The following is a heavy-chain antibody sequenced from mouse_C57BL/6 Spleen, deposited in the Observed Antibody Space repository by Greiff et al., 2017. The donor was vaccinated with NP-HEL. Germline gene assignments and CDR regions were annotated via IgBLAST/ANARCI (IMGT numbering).Heavy chain of an antibody. J-gene: IGHJ4*01. Sequence: QVQLQQSGAELVKPGASVTLSCKASGYTFTEYTIHWVKQRSGQGLEWIGWFYPGSGSIKYNEKFKDKATLTADKSSSTVYMELSRLTTEGAAVYFCARHEAGYGSSYESAMDYWGQGTSVTVSS. V-gene: IGHV1-62-2*01. CDR1: GYTFTEYT. CDR3: ARHEAGYGSSYESAMDY. CDR2: FYPGSGSI. D-gene: IGHD1-1*01.